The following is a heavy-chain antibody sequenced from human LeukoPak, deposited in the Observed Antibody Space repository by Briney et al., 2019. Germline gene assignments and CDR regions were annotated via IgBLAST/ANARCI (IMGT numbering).Heavy chain of an antibody. V-gene: IGHV5-51*01. CDR2: IYPGDSDT. D-gene: IGHD3-10*01. CDR1: GYTFTTYS. Sequence: RGESLKISCKGSGYTFTTYSIGLVRQMPGKGLEWMGIIYPGDSDTTYSPSFQGQVKISSDKSTTTAYLQWSNLKASDTAMYYCARRITVVRGTGAFDIWGQGTMVTVSS. CDR3: ARRITVVRGTGAFDI. J-gene: IGHJ3*02.